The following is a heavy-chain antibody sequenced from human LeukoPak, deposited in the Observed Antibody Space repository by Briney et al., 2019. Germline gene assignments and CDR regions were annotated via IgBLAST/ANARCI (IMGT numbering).Heavy chain of an antibody. CDR2: ISGGAAGT. V-gene: IGHV3-23*01. J-gene: IGHJ4*02. CDR1: GFSLRSYA. CDR3: ARTVYNSGWFHFDH. D-gene: IGHD6-19*01. Sequence: PGGSLRLSCAVSGFSLRSYAMSWVRQAPGKGLEWVSAISGGAAGTYYADSVKGQFTISTDISKSTLYVQINSLRAEDTAVYYCARTVYNSGWFHFDHWGQGTLVTVSS.